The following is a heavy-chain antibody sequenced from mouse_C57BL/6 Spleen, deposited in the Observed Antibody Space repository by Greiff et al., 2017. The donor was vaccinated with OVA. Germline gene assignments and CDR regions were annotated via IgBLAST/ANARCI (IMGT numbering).Heavy chain of an antibody. J-gene: IGHJ1*03. CDR1: GFTFSDYG. Sequence: EVKVVESGGGLVKPGGSLKLSCAASGFTFSDYGMHWVRQAPEKGLEWVAYISSGSSTIYYADTVKGRFTISRDNAKNTLFLQMTSLRSEDTAMYYCARDYYGSRDFDVWGTGTTVTVSS. V-gene: IGHV5-17*01. CDR3: ARDYYGSRDFDV. D-gene: IGHD1-1*01. CDR2: ISSGSSTI.